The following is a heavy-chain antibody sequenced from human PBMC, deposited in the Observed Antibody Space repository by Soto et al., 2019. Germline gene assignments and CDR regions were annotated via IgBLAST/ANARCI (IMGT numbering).Heavy chain of an antibody. CDR1: GFTFSIYG. Sequence: PGGSLRLSCAASGFTFSIYGMHWVRHAPGKGLEWVAVISYDGSNKYYADSVKGRFTISRDNSKNTLYLQMNSLRAEDTAVYYCATGYTYYYGSGTLVYWGQGTLVTVSS. CDR2: ISYDGSNK. CDR3: ATGYTYYYGSGTLVY. J-gene: IGHJ4*02. D-gene: IGHD3-10*01. V-gene: IGHV3-30*03.